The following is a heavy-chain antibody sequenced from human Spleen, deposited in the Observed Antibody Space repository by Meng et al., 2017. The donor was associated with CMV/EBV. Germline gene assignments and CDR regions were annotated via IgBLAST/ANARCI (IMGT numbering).Heavy chain of an antibody. CDR2: ISSSGSA. CDR3: ATELGGDQDY. CDR1: GFTFSSYE. Sequence: GESLKISCAASGFTFSSYEMNWVRQAPGKGLEWLSYISSSGSADYADSVKGRFTISRDNTKNSLYLLMNSLRAEDTAVYYCATELGGDQDYWGQGTLVTVSS. J-gene: IGHJ4*02. V-gene: IGHV3-48*03. D-gene: IGHD4-17*01.